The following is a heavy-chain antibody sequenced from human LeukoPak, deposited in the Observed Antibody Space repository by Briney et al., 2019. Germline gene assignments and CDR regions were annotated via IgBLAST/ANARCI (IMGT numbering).Heavy chain of an antibody. CDR1: GYTFTSYG. J-gene: IGHJ4*02. Sequence: ATVKVSCKASGYTFTSYGISWVRQAPGQGLEWMGWVSAYNGNTNYAQKLQGRVTMTTDTSTSTAYMELRSLRSDDTAVYYCAVLWFGEFFYRYWGQGTLVTVSS. V-gene: IGHV1-18*01. CDR2: VSAYNGNT. D-gene: IGHD3-10*01. CDR3: AVLWFGEFFYRY.